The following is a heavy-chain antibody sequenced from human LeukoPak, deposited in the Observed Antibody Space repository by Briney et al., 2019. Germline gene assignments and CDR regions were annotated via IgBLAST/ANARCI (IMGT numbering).Heavy chain of an antibody. J-gene: IGHJ5*02. D-gene: IGHD3-10*01. V-gene: IGHV4-30-2*01. CDR2: IYHSGST. CDR3: ARGSGSGMEHWFDP. CDR1: GGSISSGGYS. Sequence: SQTLSLTCAVSGGSISSGGYSWSWIRQPPGKGLEWIGYIYHSGSTYYNPSLKSRVTISVDRSKNQFSLKLSSVTAADTAVYYCARGSGSGMEHWFDPWGQGTLVTVSS.